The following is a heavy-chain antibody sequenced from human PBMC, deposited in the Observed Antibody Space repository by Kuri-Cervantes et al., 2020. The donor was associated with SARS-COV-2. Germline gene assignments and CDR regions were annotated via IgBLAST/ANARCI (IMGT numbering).Heavy chain of an antibody. CDR1: GYTFSDYY. CDR3: ATGMVRGLIQSYYYGTDV. Sequence: ASVKVSCKASGYTFSDYYMYWVRQAPGQGLEWMGWINPNSGGTNYAQKFQGWVTMTRDTSISTAYMELSRLRSDDTAVYYCATGMVRGLIQSYYYGTDVWGQGTTVTVSS. J-gene: IGHJ6*02. D-gene: IGHD3-10*01. V-gene: IGHV1-2*04. CDR2: INPNSGGT.